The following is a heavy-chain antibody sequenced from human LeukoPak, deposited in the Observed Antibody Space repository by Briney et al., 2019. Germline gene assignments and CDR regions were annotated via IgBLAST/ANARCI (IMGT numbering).Heavy chain of an antibody. CDR1: GFTFSSYS. Sequence: GGSLRLSCAASGFTFSSYSMNWVRQAPGKGLDWVAVISNDGSKKYYADSVKGRFTISRDNSKNTLSLQVSSLRTEDTAVYYCAKDRYSYAFEYSDSWGQGTLVTVSS. CDR3: AKDRYSYAFEYSDS. CDR2: ISNDGSKK. J-gene: IGHJ4*02. V-gene: IGHV3-30*18. D-gene: IGHD5-18*01.